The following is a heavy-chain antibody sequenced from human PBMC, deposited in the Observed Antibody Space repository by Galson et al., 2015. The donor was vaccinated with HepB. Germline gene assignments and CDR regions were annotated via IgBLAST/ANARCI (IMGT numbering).Heavy chain of an antibody. CDR2: ISTYKGKT. J-gene: IGHJ4*02. V-gene: IGHV1-18*01. D-gene: IGHD1-1*01. Sequence: SVKVSCKASGYSSTNHGISWVRQAPGQGLEWMGWISTYKGKTKYAQKVQGRVTMTTDTTMSTAYMELRRLTSDDTAVYYCARDVNWNLDSWGQGTLATVSS. CDR3: ARDVNWNLDS. CDR1: GYSSTNHG.